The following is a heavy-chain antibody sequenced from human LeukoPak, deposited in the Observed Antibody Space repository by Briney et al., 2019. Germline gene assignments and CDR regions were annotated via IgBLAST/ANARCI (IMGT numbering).Heavy chain of an antibody. J-gene: IGHJ4*02. V-gene: IGHV3-48*04. D-gene: IGHD3-10*01. CDR3: ARDSMVRGVLSSIY. CDR1: GFTFSSYS. Sequence: GGSLRLSCAASGFTFSSYSMNWVRQAPGKGLEWVSYINTGSSTMYYADSVKGRFTISRDNAKNSLYLQMNSLRAEDTAVYYCARDSMVRGVLSSIYWGQETLVTVSS. CDR2: INTGSSTM.